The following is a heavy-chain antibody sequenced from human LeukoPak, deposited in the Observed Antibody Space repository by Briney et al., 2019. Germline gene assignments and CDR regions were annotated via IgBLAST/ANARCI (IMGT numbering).Heavy chain of an antibody. D-gene: IGHD4-23*01. CDR3: ARDGGYDYYYYMDV. Sequence: GASVTVSCKASGYTFTGYYMHWVRQAPGQGLEWMGWINPNSGGTNYAQKFQGRVTMTRDTSISTAYMELSRLRSDDTAVYYCARDGGYDYYYYMDVWGKGTTVTISS. CDR1: GYTFTGYY. CDR2: INPNSGGT. J-gene: IGHJ6*03. V-gene: IGHV1-2*02.